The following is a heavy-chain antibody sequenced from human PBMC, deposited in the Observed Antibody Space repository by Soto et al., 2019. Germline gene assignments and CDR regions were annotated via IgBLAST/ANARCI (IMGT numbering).Heavy chain of an antibody. CDR3: ARVKWRLGYCSGGSCYTKTGGMDV. V-gene: IGHV1-2*02. Sequence: ALVKVSCTASGYTFTGYYMHCVRQAPGQGLEWMGWINPNSGGTNYAQKFQGRVTMTRDTSISTAYMELSRLRSDDTAVYYCARVKWRLGYCSGGSCYTKTGGMDVWGQGTTVTVSS. D-gene: IGHD2-15*01. CDR1: GYTFTGYY. J-gene: IGHJ6*02. CDR2: INPNSGGT.